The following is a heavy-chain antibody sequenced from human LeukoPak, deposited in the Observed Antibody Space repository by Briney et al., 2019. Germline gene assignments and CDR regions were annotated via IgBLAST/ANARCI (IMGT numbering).Heavy chain of an antibody. CDR2: IYYSGST. D-gene: IGHD3-22*01. CDR1: GGSISSYY. CDR3: ARHYYASSGYFYQDY. Sequence: PSETLSLTCTVSGGSISSYYWSWTRQPPGKGLEWIGYIYYSGSTDYNPSLKSRVTISLDTSKNQFSLQLSSVTAADTAMYYCARHYYASSGYFYQDYWGQGTLVTVSS. J-gene: IGHJ4*02. V-gene: IGHV4-59*08.